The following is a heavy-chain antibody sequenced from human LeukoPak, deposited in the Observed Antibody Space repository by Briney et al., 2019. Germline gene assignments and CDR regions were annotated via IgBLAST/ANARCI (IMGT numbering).Heavy chain of an antibody. V-gene: IGHV3-49*04. J-gene: IGHJ6*03. CDR1: GFTFSSYA. D-gene: IGHD5-12*01. Sequence: QTGGSLRLSCAASGFTFSSYAMSWVRQAPGKGLEWVGFIRSKAYGGTTEYAASVKGRFTISRDDSKSIAYLQMNSLKTEDTAVYHCTRVGSGYDYYYYYYMDVWGKGTTVTISS. CDR2: IRSKAYGGTT. CDR3: TRVGSGYDYYYYYYMDV.